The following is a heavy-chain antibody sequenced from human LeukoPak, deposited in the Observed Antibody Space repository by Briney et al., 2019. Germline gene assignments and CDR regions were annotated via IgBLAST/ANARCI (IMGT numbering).Heavy chain of an antibody. CDR2: IIPIFGTA. Sequence: SVKVSCKASGGTFSSYAISWVRQAPGQGLEWMGGIIPIFGTANYAQKFQGRVTITADESTSTAYMELSSLRSEDTAVYYCARCLQYSGSYGGFDYWGQGTLVTVSS. V-gene: IGHV1-69*01. CDR1: GGTFSSYA. D-gene: IGHD1-26*01. CDR3: ARCLQYSGSYGGFDY. J-gene: IGHJ4*02.